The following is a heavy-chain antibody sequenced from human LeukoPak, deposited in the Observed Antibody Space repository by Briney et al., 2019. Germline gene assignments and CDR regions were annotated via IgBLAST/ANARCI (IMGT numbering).Heavy chain of an antibody. J-gene: IGHJ3*01. CDR2: MNPNSGNT. CDR3: ARGGITYYDFWSGYFDDAFDV. CDR1: GYTLTSYD. Sequence: ASVKVSCKASGYTLTSYDINWVRQATGQGLEWMGWMNPNSGNTGYAQKFQGRVTMTRNTSISTAYMELSSLRSEDTAVYYCARGGITYYDFWSGYFDDAFDVWGQGTMVTVSS. V-gene: IGHV1-8*01. D-gene: IGHD3-3*01.